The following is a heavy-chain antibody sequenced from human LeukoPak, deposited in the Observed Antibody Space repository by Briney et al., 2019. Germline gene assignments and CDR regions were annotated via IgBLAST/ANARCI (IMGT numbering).Heavy chain of an antibody. J-gene: IGHJ2*01. CDR1: AFTFSNYA. CDR2: VSYAGSST. D-gene: IGHD2-2*01. V-gene: IGHV3-23*01. Sequence: PGGSLRLSCAASAFTFSNYAMTWVRQAPGKGLEWVSTVSYAGSSTYYADSVRGRFTISRDNSKNTLFLHMDSLRAEDTAVYYCANPVGLEAPTASRYFDLWGRGTQVTVSS. CDR3: ANPVGLEAPTASRYFDL.